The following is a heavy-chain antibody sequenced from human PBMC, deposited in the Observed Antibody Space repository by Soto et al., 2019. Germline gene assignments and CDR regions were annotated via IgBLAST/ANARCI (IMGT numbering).Heavy chain of an antibody. CDR3: ARDDSSSFSLFYYGMDV. D-gene: IGHD6-6*01. CDR1: GFTFSSYE. CDR2: ISSSGSTI. V-gene: IGHV3-48*03. Sequence: GGSLRLSCAASGFTFSSYEMNWVRQAPGEGLEWVSYISSSGSTIYYADSVKGRFTISRDNAKNSLYLQMNSLRAEDTAVYYCARDDSSSFSLFYYGMDVWGQGTTVTVSS. J-gene: IGHJ6*02.